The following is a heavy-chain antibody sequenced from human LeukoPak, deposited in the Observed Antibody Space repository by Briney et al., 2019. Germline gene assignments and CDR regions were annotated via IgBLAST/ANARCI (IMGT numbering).Heavy chain of an antibody. D-gene: IGHD3-22*01. J-gene: IGHJ4*02. CDR2: ISYDGSNK. CDR1: EFTFSNYA. Sequence: GGSLRLSCTASEFTFSNYAMHWVRQAPGKGLEWVAVISYDGSNKYYGGSVKGRFTISRDNSKNTLYLQMNSLRAEDAAVYYCAKGGYSYDSSGHNYFDYWGQGTLVTVSS. V-gene: IGHV3-30*04. CDR3: AKGGYSYDSSGHNYFDY.